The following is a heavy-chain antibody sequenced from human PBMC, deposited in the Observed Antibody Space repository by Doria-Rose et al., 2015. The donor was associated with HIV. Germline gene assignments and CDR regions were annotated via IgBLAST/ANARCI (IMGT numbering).Heavy chain of an antibody. D-gene: IGHD6-13*01. J-gene: IGHJ4*02. CDR1: GVSLSSPGMG. Sequence: SGSVLVKPTETLTLTCTVSGVSLSSPGMGVSWIRQPPGKALEWLAQMFSDDERSYKTSLKSRLTISRGTSKSQVVLTMTDMDPVDTATYYCARIKSSRWYHKYYFDFWGQGTLVIVSA. V-gene: IGHV2-26*01. CDR3: ARIKSSRWYHKYYFDF. CDR2: MFSDDER.